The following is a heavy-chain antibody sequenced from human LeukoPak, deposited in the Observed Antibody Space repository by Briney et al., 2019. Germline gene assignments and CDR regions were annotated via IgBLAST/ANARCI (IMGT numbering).Heavy chain of an antibody. D-gene: IGHD5-12*01. J-gene: IGHJ6*02. CDR3: ARDNGGYDYYYYYGMDV. CDR1: GFTFSGYS. CDR2: ISSGSGYI. V-gene: IGHV3-21*01. Sequence: GGSLRLSCAASGFTFSGYSLNWVRQAPGKGLEWVSSISSGSGYIYYADSVKGRFTISRDNAKNSLYLQMNSLRAEDTAVYYCARDNGGYDYYYYYGMDVWGQGTTVTVSS.